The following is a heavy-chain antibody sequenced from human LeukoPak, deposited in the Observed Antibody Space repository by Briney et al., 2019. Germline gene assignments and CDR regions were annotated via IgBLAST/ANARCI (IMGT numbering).Heavy chain of an antibody. J-gene: IGHJ5*02. V-gene: IGHV4-39*07. CDR3: AREGLNMVRGVIPKEAWGWFDP. CDR1: GGSISSSSYY. CDR2: IHYSGST. D-gene: IGHD3-10*01. Sequence: SETLSLTCTVSGGSISSSSYYWGWIRQPPGKGLEWIGSIHYSGSTYYNPSLKSRVTISVDTSKNQFSLKLSSVTAADTAVYYCAREGLNMVRGVIPKEAWGWFDPWGQGTLVTVSS.